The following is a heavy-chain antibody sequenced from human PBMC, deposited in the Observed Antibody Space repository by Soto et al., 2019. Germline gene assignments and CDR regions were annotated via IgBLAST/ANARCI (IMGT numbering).Heavy chain of an antibody. V-gene: IGHV3-30*18. CDR3: AKSLAVAAGWFDP. CDR1: GFTFNTYG. J-gene: IGHJ5*02. Sequence: GGSLRLSCAACGFTFNTYGMHWVRQAPGKGLEWVAFISYDGSNEYYADSVKGRFTISRDNSKNTVFLQMNSLRGEDTAVYYCAKSLAVAAGWFDPWGQGALVTVSS. D-gene: IGHD6-19*01. CDR2: ISYDGSNE.